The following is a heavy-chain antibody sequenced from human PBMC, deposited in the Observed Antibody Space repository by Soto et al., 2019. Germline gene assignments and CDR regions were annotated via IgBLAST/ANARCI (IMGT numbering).Heavy chain of an antibody. CDR2: IDPSDSHT. Sequence: GESLKISCKGSGYSFTSYWITWVRQMPGKGLEWMGRIDPSDSHTNYSPSFHGHVTISVDKSISTAYLQWSSLKASDTAMYYCARLSVQLWMDVWGQGTTVTVSS. D-gene: IGHD5-18*01. CDR3: ARLSVQLWMDV. CDR1: GYSFTSYW. J-gene: IGHJ6*02. V-gene: IGHV5-10-1*01.